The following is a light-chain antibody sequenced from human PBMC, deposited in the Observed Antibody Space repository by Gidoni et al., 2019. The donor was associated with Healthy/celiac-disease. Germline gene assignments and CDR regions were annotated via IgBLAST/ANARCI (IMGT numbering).Light chain of an antibody. CDR1: QSVSSSY. CDR2: GAS. V-gene: IGKV3-20*01. J-gene: IGKJ1*01. Sequence: DIVLTQSPGTLSLSPGERATISCRASQSVSSSYLAWYKQKPGQAPRLLIYGASSRATGIPDRFSGSGSGTDFTLTISRLEPEAFAVYYCQQYGSSPPWTFGQXTKVEIK. CDR3: QQYGSSPPWT.